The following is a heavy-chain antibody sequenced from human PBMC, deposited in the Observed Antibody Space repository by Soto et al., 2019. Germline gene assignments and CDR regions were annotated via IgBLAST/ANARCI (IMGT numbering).Heavy chain of an antibody. CDR1: GGAFSDYA. V-gene: IGHV1-69*12. Sequence: QVQLVQSGAEVKKPGSSVKVSCKASGGAFSDYAFSWVRQAPGQGLEWLGGIMPIFRAPDNAQKFQCRVTITADEFTRTAYMEMNSLRSEDTAVYYCASWLKGPDIGNYYYGMDVWGQGTTVTVS. D-gene: IGHD2-15*01. J-gene: IGHJ6*02. CDR3: ASWLKGPDIGNYYYGMDV. CDR2: IMPIFRAP.